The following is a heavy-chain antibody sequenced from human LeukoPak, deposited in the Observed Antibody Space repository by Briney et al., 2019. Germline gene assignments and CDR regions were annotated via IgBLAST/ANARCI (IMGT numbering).Heavy chain of an antibody. Sequence: GGSLRLSCAASGFTFSSYGMHCARQAPGKGLECVAVIWYDGSNKYYANSVKGRFTISRDNSKNTLYLQMNSLRAEDTAVYYCARDRYSSGWDDFDYWGQGTLVTVSS. CDR2: IWYDGSNK. D-gene: IGHD6-19*01. CDR3: ARDRYSSGWDDFDY. J-gene: IGHJ4*02. V-gene: IGHV3-33*01. CDR1: GFTFSSYG.